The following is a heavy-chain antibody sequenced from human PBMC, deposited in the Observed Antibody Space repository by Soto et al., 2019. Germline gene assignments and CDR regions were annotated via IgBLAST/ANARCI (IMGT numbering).Heavy chain of an antibody. D-gene: IGHD3-10*01. V-gene: IGHV4-34*01. J-gene: IGHJ6*02. Sequence: SETLSLTCAVYGGSFSGYYWSWIRQPPGKGLEWIGEINHSGSTNYNPSLKSRVTISVDTSKNQFSLKLSSVTAADTAVYYCAVAGYYYGSGSSIRDGMDVWGQGTTVTVSS. CDR2: INHSGST. CDR3: AVAGYYYGSGSSIRDGMDV. CDR1: GGSFSGYY.